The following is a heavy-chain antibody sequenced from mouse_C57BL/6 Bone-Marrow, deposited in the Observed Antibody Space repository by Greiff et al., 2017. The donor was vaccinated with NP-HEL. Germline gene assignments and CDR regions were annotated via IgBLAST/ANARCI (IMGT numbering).Heavy chain of an antibody. CDR2: IYPGDGDT. J-gene: IGHJ2*01. CDR3: ARTGTVAPDY. CDR1: GYAFSSSW. V-gene: IGHV1-82*01. D-gene: IGHD1-1*01. Sequence: VQLVESGPELVKPGASVKISCKASGYAFSSSWMNWVKQRPGKGLEWIGRIYPGDGDTNYNGKFKGKATLTADKSSSTAYMQLSSLTSEDSAVYFCARTGTVAPDYWGQGTTLTVSS.